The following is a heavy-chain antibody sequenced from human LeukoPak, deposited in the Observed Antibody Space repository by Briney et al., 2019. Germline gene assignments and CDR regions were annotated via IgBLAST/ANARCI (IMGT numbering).Heavy chain of an antibody. CDR1: GYTFTSNG. J-gene: IGHJ4*02. CDR2: ISAYSGNT. V-gene: IGHV1-18*01. D-gene: IGHD3-22*01. Sequence: EASVKLSCKASGYTFTSNGISWVRQAPGQGLEWMGWISAYSGNTNNAQKLQGRVTMTTDTSTSTAYMDLRSLRSDDTAVYYCATSDYNDSSGYYYFDYWGQGTLVTVSS. CDR3: ATSDYNDSSGYYYFDY.